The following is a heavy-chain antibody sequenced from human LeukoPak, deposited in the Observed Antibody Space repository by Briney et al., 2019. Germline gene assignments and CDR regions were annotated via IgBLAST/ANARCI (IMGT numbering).Heavy chain of an antibody. CDR1: GYNFTSYW. V-gene: IGHV5-51*01. CDR2: IYPGDSDT. D-gene: IGHD6-13*01. Sequence: WASVKVSCKGSGYNFTSYWIGWVRQMPGKGLEWMGIIYPGDSDTRYSPSFQGQVTISADKSISTAYLQWSSLKASDTAMYYCARLLRNIAAAVYYFDYWGQGTLVTVSS. CDR3: ARLLRNIAAAVYYFDY. J-gene: IGHJ4*02.